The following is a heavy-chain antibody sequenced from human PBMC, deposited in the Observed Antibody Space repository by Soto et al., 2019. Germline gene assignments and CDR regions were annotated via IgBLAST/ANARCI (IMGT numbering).Heavy chain of an antibody. CDR2: IFHTGST. CDR1: GDSVRSFINY. CDR3: ARVHSYNSSGYPQFDF. V-gene: IGHV4-61*01. J-gene: IGHJ4*02. D-gene: IGHD3-22*01. Sequence: SETLSLTCTVSGDSVRSFINYWSWIRQPPGKGLHWIGYIFHTGSTNYNPSLKSRVTMSLDTSKNQFSLKLSSVTAADTDVYYCARVHSYNSSGYPQFDFWGQGAMVTVSS.